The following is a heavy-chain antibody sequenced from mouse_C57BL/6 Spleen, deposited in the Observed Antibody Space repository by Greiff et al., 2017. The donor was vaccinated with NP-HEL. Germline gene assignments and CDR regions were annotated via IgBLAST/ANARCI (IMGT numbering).Heavy chain of an antibody. V-gene: IGHV1-82*01. CDR1: GYAFSSSW. Sequence: VQLQQSGPELVKPGASVKISCKASGYAFSSSWMNWVKQRPGKGLEWIGRIYPGDGDTNYNGKFKGKATLTADKSSSTAYMQLSSLTSEDSAVYFCARKGGDDYAMDYWGQGTSVTVSS. J-gene: IGHJ4*01. CDR2: IYPGDGDT. CDR3: ARKGGDDYAMDY. D-gene: IGHD3-3*01.